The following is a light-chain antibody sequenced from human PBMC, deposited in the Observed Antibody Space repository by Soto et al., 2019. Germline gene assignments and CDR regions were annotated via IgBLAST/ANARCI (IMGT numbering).Light chain of an antibody. Sequence: EIVLTQSPGTLSLSPGERATLSCRASQSVSSSYLAWYQQKPGQAPRLLIYGASSRATGIPDRFSGSGSGTDVTLTISRLAPEDFEVYYCQQYASSPMSSFGQGTKLEIK. CDR1: QSVSSSY. J-gene: IGKJ2*01. V-gene: IGKV3-20*01. CDR2: GAS. CDR3: QQYASSPMSS.